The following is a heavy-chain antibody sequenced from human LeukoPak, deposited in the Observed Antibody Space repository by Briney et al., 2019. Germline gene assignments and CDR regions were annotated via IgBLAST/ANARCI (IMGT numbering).Heavy chain of an antibody. CDR2: INPNSGGT. CDR3: AXXXXXXXGCYEHYYYGMDV. J-gene: IGHJ6*02. D-gene: IGHD2-2*01. CDR1: GYTFTGYY. V-gene: IGHV1-2*02. Sequence: ASVKVSCKASGYTFTGYYMHWVRQAPGQGLEWMGWINPNSGGTEYAQKFQGRVTMTRDTSISTAYMELSRLRSDDTAVYYCAXXXXXXXGCYEHYYYGMDVWGQGTMVTVSS.